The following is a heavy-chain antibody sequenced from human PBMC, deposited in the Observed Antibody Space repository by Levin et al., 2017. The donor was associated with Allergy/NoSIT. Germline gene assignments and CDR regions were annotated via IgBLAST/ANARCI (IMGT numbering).Heavy chain of an antibody. D-gene: IGHD3-16*01. CDR2: INHSGST. Sequence: SETLSLTCAVYGGSFSGYYWSWIRQPPGKGLEWIGEINHSGSTNYNPSLKSRVTISVDTSKNQFSLKLSSVTAADTAVYYCARGGGSYYYYGMDGWGQGTTVTVSS. V-gene: IGHV4-34*01. CDR3: ARGGGSYYYYGMDG. J-gene: IGHJ6*02. CDR1: GGSFSGYY.